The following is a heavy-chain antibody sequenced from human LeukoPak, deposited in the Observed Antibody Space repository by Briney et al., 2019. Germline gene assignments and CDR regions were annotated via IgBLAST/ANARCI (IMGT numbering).Heavy chain of an antibody. Sequence: GGSLRLSCAVSGLIFRNYWMSWVRQAPGKGLEWVANINQEGSEKYFEDSVKGRFTISRDNAKNSLHLQMNTLRAEDTAVYYCARERDGRFFDYWGQGTLVTVSS. CDR2: INQEGSEK. CDR1: GLIFRNYW. D-gene: IGHD5-24*01. V-gene: IGHV3-7*01. J-gene: IGHJ4*02. CDR3: ARERDGRFFDY.